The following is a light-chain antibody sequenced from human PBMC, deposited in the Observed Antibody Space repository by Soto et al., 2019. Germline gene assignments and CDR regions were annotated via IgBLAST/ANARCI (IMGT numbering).Light chain of an antibody. V-gene: IGLV2-14*01. CDR2: DVS. CDR1: SSDVGGYNY. J-gene: IGLJ1*01. Sequence: QSVLTQPASVSGSPGQSITLSCTGTSSDVGGYNYVSWYQQHPGKAPKLTIYDVSNRPSGVSNRFSGSKSGNTASLTISGLQAEDEADYYCSSYTSSSTLVFGTGTKLTVL. CDR3: SSYTSSSTLV.